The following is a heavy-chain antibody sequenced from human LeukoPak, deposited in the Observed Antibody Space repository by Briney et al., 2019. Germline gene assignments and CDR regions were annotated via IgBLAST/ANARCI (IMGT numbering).Heavy chain of an antibody. Sequence: SETLSLTCAVYGGSFSGYSWSWIRQPPGKGLEWIGYIYHSGCTYYNPSLKSRVTISVDRSKNQFSLKLSSVTAADTAVYYCARTSIAARRANAFDIWGQGTMVTVSS. V-gene: IGHV4-30-2*01. CDR1: GGSFSGYS. CDR3: ARTSIAARRANAFDI. J-gene: IGHJ3*02. D-gene: IGHD6-6*01. CDR2: IYHSGCT.